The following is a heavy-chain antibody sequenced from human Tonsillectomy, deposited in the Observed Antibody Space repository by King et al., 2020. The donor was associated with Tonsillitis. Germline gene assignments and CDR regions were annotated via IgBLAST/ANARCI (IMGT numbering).Heavy chain of an antibody. J-gene: IGHJ4*02. CDR3: ARDIGAAAGTSPGY. CDR1: GYTFTSYG. CDR2: VSPYNGVT. V-gene: IGHV1-18*01. Sequence: QLVQSGGEVKKPGASVKVSCKASGYTFTSYGISWGRQAPGQGLEWMGWVSPYNGVTSYVQMLQGRVTKTTDTSTSTAYMELRGLRSDDTAVYYCARDIGAAAGTSPGYWGQGTLVIVFS. D-gene: IGHD6-13*01.